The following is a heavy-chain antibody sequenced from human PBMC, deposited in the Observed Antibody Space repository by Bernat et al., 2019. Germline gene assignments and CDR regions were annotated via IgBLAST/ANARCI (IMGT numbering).Heavy chain of an antibody. J-gene: IGHJ6*02. Sequence: QVQLVQSGAEVKKPGASVKVSCKASGYTFTSYGISWVRQAPGQGLEWMGWISAYNGNTNYAQKLQGRVTMTTDTSTSTAYMELRSLRSDDTAVYYCARIHYYGSGRYYTPGTYYYYGMDVWGQGTTVTVSS. V-gene: IGHV1-18*01. CDR3: ARIHYYGSGRYYTPGTYYYYGMDV. CDR2: ISAYNGNT. D-gene: IGHD3-10*01. CDR1: GYTFTSYG.